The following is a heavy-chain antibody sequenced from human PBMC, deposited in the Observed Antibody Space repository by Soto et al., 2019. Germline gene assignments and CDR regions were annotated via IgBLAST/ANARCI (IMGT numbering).Heavy chain of an antibody. J-gene: IGHJ4*02. Sequence: QVQLVQSGADVKKPGASVKVSCKASGYTFSTYDIIWVRQAPGQGLEWMGWISTYDGNTNAGQKFQGRVIMTTDTSTTTAYMELRSLTSDDTAAYYCAREARYCSGGSCYTPWDFWGQGTLVSVSS. CDR1: GYTFSTYD. CDR2: ISTYDGNT. D-gene: IGHD2-15*01. V-gene: IGHV1-18*01. CDR3: AREARYCSGGSCYTPWDF.